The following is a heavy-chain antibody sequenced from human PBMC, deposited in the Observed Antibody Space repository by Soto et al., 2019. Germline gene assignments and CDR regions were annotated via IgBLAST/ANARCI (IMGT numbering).Heavy chain of an antibody. CDR1: GGTFSSYA. D-gene: IGHD6-19*01. Sequence: ASVKVSCKASGGTFSSYAISWVRQAPGQGLEWMGGIIPIFGTANYAQKFQGRVTITADKSTSTAYVELSSLRSEDTAVYYCARDASRPRKPSGWRLYYYGMDVWGQGTTVTVSS. CDR3: ARDASRPRKPSGWRLYYYGMDV. J-gene: IGHJ6*02. CDR2: IIPIFGTA. V-gene: IGHV1-69*06.